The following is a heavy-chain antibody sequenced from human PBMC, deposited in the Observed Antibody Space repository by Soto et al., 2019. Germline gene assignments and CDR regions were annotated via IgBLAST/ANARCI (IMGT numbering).Heavy chain of an antibody. CDR1: GGSISSGGYY. CDR2: IYYRGST. CDR3: ATGVVSDAFDI. D-gene: IGHD3-16*01. Sequence: QVQLQESGPGLVKPSQTLSLTCTVSGGSISSGGYYWSWIRQHPGKGLEWIGYIYYRGSTYYNPSLKGRVTISVDTSKNQFSLELSSVTAADTAVYFCATGVVSDAFDIWGQGTMVTVSS. J-gene: IGHJ3*02. V-gene: IGHV4-31*03.